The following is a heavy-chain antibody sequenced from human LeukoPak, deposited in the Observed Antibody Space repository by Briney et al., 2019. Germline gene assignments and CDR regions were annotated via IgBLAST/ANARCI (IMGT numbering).Heavy chain of an antibody. D-gene: IGHD3-22*01. J-gene: IGHJ4*02. V-gene: IGHV1-18*01. Sequence: GASVKVSCKASGYTFTSYDINWVRQATGQGLEWMGWISAYNGSTKNAQKLQGRVTMTTDTSTSTAYMELRSLRSDDTAVYYCARHYSYDTSAYPYYFDYWGQGTLVTVSS. CDR1: GYTFTSYD. CDR3: ARHYSYDTSAYPYYFDY. CDR2: ISAYNGST.